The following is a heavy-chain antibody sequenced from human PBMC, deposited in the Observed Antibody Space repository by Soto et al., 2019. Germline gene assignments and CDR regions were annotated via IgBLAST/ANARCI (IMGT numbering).Heavy chain of an antibody. J-gene: IGHJ4*02. CDR2: IWYDGSNK. Sequence: QVQLVESGGGVVQPGRSLRLSCAASGFTFSSYGMHWVRQAPGKGLEWVAVIWYDGSNKYYADSVKGRFTISRDNSKNTLYLQMNSLRAEDTAVYYCAREGEDDYVWGSHDYWGQGTPVTVSS. V-gene: IGHV3-33*01. CDR1: GFTFSSYG. D-gene: IGHD3-16*01. CDR3: AREGEDDYVWGSHDY.